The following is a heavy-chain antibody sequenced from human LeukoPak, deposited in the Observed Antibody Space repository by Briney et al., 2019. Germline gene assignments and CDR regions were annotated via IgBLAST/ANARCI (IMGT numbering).Heavy chain of an antibody. V-gene: IGHV3-30-3*01. CDR3: AVETELGFDY. CDR1: GFTFSSYA. J-gene: IGHJ4*02. D-gene: IGHD7-27*01. CDR2: ISYDGSNK. Sequence: GGSLRLSCAASGFTFSSYAMHWVRQAPGKGLEWVAVISYDGSNKYYADSVKGRFTISRDNSKNTLYLQVNSLRAEDTAVYYCAVETELGFDYWGQGTLVTVSS.